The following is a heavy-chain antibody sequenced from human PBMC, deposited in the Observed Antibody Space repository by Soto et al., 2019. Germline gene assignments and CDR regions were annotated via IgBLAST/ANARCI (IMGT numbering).Heavy chain of an antibody. J-gene: IGHJ5*02. D-gene: IGHD3-10*01. V-gene: IGHV1-69*02. CDR3: AGGGGIWFGELGRFDP. CDR2: IIPILGIA. Sequence: QVQLVQSGAEVKKPGSSVKVSCKASVGTFSSYTISWVRQAPGQGLEWMGRIIPILGIANYAQKFQGRVTTTXXKXKXRDHRGRSSARYEDTAEYYGAGGGGIWFGELGRFDPWGQGTLVTVSS. CDR1: VGTFSSYT.